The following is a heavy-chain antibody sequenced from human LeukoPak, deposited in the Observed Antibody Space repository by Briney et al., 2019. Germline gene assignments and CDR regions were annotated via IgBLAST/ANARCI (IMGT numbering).Heavy chain of an antibody. D-gene: IGHD1-20*01. J-gene: IGHJ4*02. CDR3: AREGSLYNWNTGTDY. V-gene: IGHV1-69*04. Sequence: PGASVKVSCKASGGTFSSYAISWVRQAPGQGLEWMGRIIPILGIANYAQKFQGRVTITADKSTSTAYMELSSLRSEDTAVYYCAREGSLYNWNTGTDYWGQGTLVTVSS. CDR2: IIPILGIA. CDR1: GGTFSSYA.